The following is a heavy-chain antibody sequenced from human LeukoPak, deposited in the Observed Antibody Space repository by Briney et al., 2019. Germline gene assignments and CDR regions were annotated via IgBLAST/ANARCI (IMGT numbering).Heavy chain of an antibody. CDR3: ARDGTSTDDC. J-gene: IGHJ4*02. Sequence: ASVKVSCKASGYTFLNFCINWVRQAPGQGLEWMGWISGHNVNANYAQKFQGRVTMTTDTSTSTAYMELRSLRSDDTAVYFCARDGTSTDDCWGQGTLVTVSS. D-gene: IGHD4-17*01. CDR1: GYTFLNFC. V-gene: IGHV1-18*01. CDR2: ISGHNVNA.